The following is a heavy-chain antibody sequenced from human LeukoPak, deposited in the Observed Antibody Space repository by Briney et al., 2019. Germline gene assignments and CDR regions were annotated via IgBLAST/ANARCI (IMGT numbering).Heavy chain of an antibody. D-gene: IGHD3-10*01. Sequence: GASVKVSCKASGGTFSSYAISWVRQAPGQGLEWMGGIIPIFGTANYAQKFQGRVTITADESTSTAYMELRSLRSDDTAVYYCARDHGSGSYLLDYWGQGTLVTVSS. CDR1: GGTFSSYA. CDR2: IIPIFGTA. CDR3: ARDHGSGSYLLDY. V-gene: IGHV1-69*13. J-gene: IGHJ4*02.